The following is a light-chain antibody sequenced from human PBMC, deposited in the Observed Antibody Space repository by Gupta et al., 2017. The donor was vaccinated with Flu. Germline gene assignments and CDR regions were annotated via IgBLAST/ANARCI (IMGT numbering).Light chain of an antibody. CDR1: QRTSSSY. Sequence: GTLLLSPGESATPTCRARQRTSSSYLAWYQQKPGQAPRLLIYGASNRATGVPERFSGSGSGTDFTLTISRLEPEDFAVYYCQHEGNSPYTFGQRTKLQIK. V-gene: IGKV3-20*01. CDR3: QHEGNSPYT. J-gene: IGKJ2*01. CDR2: GAS.